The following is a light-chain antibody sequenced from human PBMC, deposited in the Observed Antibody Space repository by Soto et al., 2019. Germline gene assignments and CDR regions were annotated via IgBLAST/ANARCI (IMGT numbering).Light chain of an antibody. J-gene: IGKJ4*01. Sequence: DIQMTQSPSILSASVGDRVTITCRASQIISSRLAWYQQKPGKAPKLLIYDAYNLESGVPSRFSGSGSRTEFTLTISSLQPDDFATYYCQQYNSYSLTFGGGTKVEIK. CDR1: QIISSR. V-gene: IGKV1-5*01. CDR3: QQYNSYSLT. CDR2: DAY.